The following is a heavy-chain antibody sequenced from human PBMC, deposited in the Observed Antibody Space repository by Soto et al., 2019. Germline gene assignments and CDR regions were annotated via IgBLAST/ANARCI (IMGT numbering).Heavy chain of an antibody. CDR3: ARRKERSGPYYLDL. CDR1: GFTFITYD. Sequence: ASVKVSCKASGFTFITYDFSWVRQAAGQGLEWMGWMNPNNGNAGFAQKFRGRINMTRNTSISTAYLELSSLRSDDSAVYFCARRKERSGPYYLDLWGQGTQVTVYS. J-gene: IGHJ4*02. V-gene: IGHV1-8*01. CDR2: MNPNNGNA. D-gene: IGHD6-25*01.